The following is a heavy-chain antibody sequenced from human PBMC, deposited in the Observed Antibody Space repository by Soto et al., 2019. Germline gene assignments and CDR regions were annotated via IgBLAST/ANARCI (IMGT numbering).Heavy chain of an antibody. V-gene: IGHV5-51*03. D-gene: IGHD6-13*01. CDR1: GYSFTSYL. J-gene: IGHJ6*02. CDR3: ARPRSSSRNYYGMDV. CDR2: IYPGDSDT. Sequence: EVQLVQSGAEVKKPGESLKISCKGSGYSFTSYLIGWVRQMPGKGLEWMGIIYPGDSDTRYSPSFQGQVTISADNSISTAYLQWSSLKASDTAMYYCARPRSSSRNYYGMDVWGQGTTVTVSS.